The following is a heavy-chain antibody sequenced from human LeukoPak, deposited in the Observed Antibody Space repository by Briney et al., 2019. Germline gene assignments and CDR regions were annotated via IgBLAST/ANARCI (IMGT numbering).Heavy chain of an antibody. CDR2: INPNSGDT. CDR3: ARVYDIYGSGSHSDY. J-gene: IGHJ4*02. D-gene: IGHD3-10*01. V-gene: IGHV1-2*02. Sequence: ASVKVSCKASGYTLTGYYMHWVRQAPGQGLEWMGWINPNSGDTNYAQKFQGRVTMTRDTSISTSYMELSRLRSDDTAVHYCARVYDIYGSGSHSDYWGQGTLVTVSS. CDR1: GYTLTGYY.